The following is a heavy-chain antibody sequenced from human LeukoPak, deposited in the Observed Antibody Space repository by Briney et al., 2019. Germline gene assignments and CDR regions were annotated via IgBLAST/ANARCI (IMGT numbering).Heavy chain of an antibody. CDR1: GGSIRSGSYY. V-gene: IGHV4-61*02. CDR2: IYTSGST. Sequence: SETLSLTCTVSGGSIRSGSYYWSWIRQPAGKGLEWIGRIYTSGSTNYNPSLKSRVTISVDTSKNQFPLKLSSVTATDTAVYYCARVASVPAATFDYWGQGTLVSVSS. D-gene: IGHD2-2*01. CDR3: ARVASVPAATFDY. J-gene: IGHJ4*02.